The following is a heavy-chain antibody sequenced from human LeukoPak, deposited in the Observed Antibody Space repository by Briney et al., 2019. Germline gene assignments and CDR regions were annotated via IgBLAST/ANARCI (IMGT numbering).Heavy chain of an antibody. CDR2: TRNKANSYTT. CDR3: ASGRTVTNDY. Sequence: GGSLRLSCAASGFTFSDHYMDWVRQAPGKGLEWVGRTRNKANSYTTEYAASVKGRFTISRDDSKNSLYLQMNSLKTEDTAVYYCASGRTVTNDYWGQGTLVTVSS. D-gene: IGHD4-11*01. V-gene: IGHV3-72*01. J-gene: IGHJ4*02. CDR1: GFTFSDHY.